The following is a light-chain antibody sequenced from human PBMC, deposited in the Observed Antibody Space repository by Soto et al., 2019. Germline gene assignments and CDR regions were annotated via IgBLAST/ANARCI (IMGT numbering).Light chain of an antibody. CDR1: QGIGVY. J-gene: IGKJ4*01. V-gene: IGKV1-27*01. Sequence: DIQMTQSPSSLSASLGDRVTITCRASQGIGVYLAWFQQKPGNVPRLLIYAASTLQSGVPSQFSGSGSGTDFTLTISSLQPEDVATYYCQKYNSAPLTFGGGTKVEIK. CDR2: AAS. CDR3: QKYNSAPLT.